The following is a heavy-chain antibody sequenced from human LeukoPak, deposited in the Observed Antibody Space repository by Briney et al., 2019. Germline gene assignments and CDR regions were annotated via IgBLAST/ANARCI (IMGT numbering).Heavy chain of an antibody. CDR2: MSPNSGDT. V-gene: IGHV1-8*01. CDR1: GYTFTSYD. CDR3: ARDPPQKSGIAAAIDDY. J-gene: IGHJ4*02. Sequence: ASVKVSCKASGYTFTSYDFNWVRQATGQRPEWMGWMSPNSGDTGYAQKFQDRVTMTRNTSISTAYMELSSLRSDDTAVYYCARDPPQKSGIAAAIDDYWGQGTLVTVSS. D-gene: IGHD6-13*01.